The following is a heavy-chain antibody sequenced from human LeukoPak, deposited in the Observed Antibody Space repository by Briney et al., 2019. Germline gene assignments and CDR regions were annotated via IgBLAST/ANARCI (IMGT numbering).Heavy chain of an antibody. CDR1: GYTFTGYY. J-gene: IGHJ5*02. CDR2: INPNSGGT. V-gene: IGHV1-2*02. CDR3: ARKRGYSYGYDWFDP. D-gene: IGHD5-18*01. Sequence: ASVKVSCKASGYTFTGYYMHWVRQAPGQGLEWMGWINPNSGGTNYAQKFQGRVTMTRDTSISTAYMELSRLRSDDTAVYYCARKRGYSYGYDWFDPWGQGTLVTVSS.